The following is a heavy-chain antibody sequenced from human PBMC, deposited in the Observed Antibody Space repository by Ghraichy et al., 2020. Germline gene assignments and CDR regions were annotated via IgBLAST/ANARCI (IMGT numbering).Heavy chain of an antibody. Sequence: GESLNISCAGSGFSFNDYIINWVRQAPGKGLEWVSSISSSGDFRYYAASVKGRFTISRDYAKNSVSLGMDSLRVEDTARYYCARVVGIAPAGPLDFWGQGNLVTVAS. CDR3: ARVVGIAPAGPLDF. CDR1: GFSFNDYI. V-gene: IGHV3-21*01. J-gene: IGHJ4*02. D-gene: IGHD2-21*01. CDR2: ISSSGDFR.